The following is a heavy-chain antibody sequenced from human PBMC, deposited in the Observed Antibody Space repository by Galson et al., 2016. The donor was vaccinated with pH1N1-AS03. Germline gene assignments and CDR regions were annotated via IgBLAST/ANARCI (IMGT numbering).Heavy chain of an antibody. CDR3: ARMLRGKGRLDY. CDR2: INPNSGGT. D-gene: IGHD3-10*02. CDR1: GYVFSDYY. Sequence: SVKVSCKASGYVFSDYYIHWVRQAPGQGLEWMGLINPNSGGTLYAPKFQGRVTITRDTSIRTAVMEVNRLTSDDTAVYYGARMLRGKGRLDYWGQGTLVTVTS. J-gene: IGHJ4*02. V-gene: IGHV1-2*02.